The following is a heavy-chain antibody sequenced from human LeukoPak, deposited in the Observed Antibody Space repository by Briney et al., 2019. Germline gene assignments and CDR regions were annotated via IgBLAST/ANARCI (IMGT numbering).Heavy chain of an antibody. CDR3: ARRRASGYSTYGY. Sequence: SETLSLTCAVYGGSFSGYYWSWIRQPPGKGLEWIGEINHSGSTNYNPSLKSRVTISVDTSKNQFSLKLSSVTAADTAVYYCARRRASGYSTYGYWGQGTLVTVSS. V-gene: IGHV4-34*01. CDR2: INHSGST. CDR1: GGSFSGYY. J-gene: IGHJ4*02. D-gene: IGHD3-3*01.